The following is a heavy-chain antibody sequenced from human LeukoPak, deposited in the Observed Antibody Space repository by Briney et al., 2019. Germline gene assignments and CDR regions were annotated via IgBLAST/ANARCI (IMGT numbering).Heavy chain of an antibody. CDR3: ARAESGFWSGYYTPYYYYYYMDV. Sequence: SQTLSLTCTVSGGSLSSYYWSWIRQPAGKGLEWIGRIYTSGSTNYNPSLKSRVTMSVDTSKNQFSLKLSSVTAADTAVYYCARAESGFWSGYYTPYYYYYYMDVWGRGTTVTVSS. CDR2: IYTSGST. J-gene: IGHJ6*03. D-gene: IGHD3-3*01. CDR1: GGSLSSYY. V-gene: IGHV4-4*07.